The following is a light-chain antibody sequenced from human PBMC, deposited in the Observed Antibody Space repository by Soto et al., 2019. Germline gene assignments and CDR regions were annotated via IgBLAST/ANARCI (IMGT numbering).Light chain of an antibody. J-gene: IGKJ1*01. CDR2: GTS. Sequence: EIVLTQSPVTLSLSPGERATLSCRASQSVDGTYLAWYQQKPGQAPRLLIYGTSTRATGIPDRLSGSGSGTDFTLTISRLEPEDFAVYYCQHYGTSPLAFGQGTEVEIK. CDR3: QHYGTSPLA. CDR1: QSVDGTY. V-gene: IGKV3-20*01.